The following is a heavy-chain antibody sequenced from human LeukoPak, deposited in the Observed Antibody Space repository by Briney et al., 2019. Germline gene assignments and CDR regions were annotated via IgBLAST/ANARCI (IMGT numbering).Heavy chain of an antibody. CDR1: GFTFSSYS. CDR3: ARGAQGSGYSDPFDY. CDR2: ISTSSGYI. Sequence: GGSLRLSCAASGFTFSSYSMNWVRQAPGKGLEWVSSISTSSGYIYYADSVKGRFTISRDSAKNSLYLQMNSLRAEDTAVYYCARGAQGSGYSDPFDYWGQGTLVTVSS. J-gene: IGHJ4*02. D-gene: IGHD3-3*01. V-gene: IGHV3-21*01.